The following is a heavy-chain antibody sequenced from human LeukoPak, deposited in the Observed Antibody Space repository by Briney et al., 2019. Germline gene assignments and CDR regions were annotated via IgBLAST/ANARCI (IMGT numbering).Heavy chain of an antibody. CDR1: GFTFSSYA. V-gene: IGHV3-23*01. CDR2: ISGSGGST. CDR3: AKGLGATLRSYFDY. J-gene: IGHJ4*02. Sequence: GGSLRRSCAASGFTFSSYAMSWVRQAPGKGLEWVSAISGSGGSTYYADSVKGRFTISRDNSKNTLYLQMNSLRAEDTAVYYCAKGLGATLRSYFDYWGQGTLVTVSS. D-gene: IGHD1-26*01.